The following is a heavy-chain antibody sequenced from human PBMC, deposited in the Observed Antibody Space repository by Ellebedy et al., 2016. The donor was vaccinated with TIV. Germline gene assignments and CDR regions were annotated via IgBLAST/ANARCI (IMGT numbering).Heavy chain of an antibody. D-gene: IGHD5-18*01. J-gene: IGHJ4*02. Sequence: GESLKISCAGSGFIFSDYALHWVRQAPGKGLAWVAVISYDGSNKYYADSVKGRFTISRDNSKNTLYLQMNSLRPEDTAVYYCARDRGAFSYGYFDYWGQGTLVTVSS. CDR2: ISYDGSNK. V-gene: IGHV3-30-3*01. CDR3: ARDRGAFSYGYFDY. CDR1: GFIFSDYA.